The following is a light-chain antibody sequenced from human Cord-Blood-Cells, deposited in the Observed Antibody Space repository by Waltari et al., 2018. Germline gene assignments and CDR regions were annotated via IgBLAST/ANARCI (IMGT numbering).Light chain of an antibody. J-gene: IGLJ3*02. CDR2: DVS. CDR1: SSDVGGYNY. V-gene: IGLV2-14*03. CDR3: SSYTSSSTWL. Sequence: QSALTQPASVSGSPGQSITISCTGTSSDVGGYNYVSWYQQHPGKAPHLMLYDVSNPPSVVSYRFSSSKSGNTASLTISGLQAEDEADYYCSSYTSSSTWLFRGRTKLTVL.